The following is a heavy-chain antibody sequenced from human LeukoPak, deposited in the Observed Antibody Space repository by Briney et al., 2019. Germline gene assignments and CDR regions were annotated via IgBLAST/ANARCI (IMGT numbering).Heavy chain of an antibody. D-gene: IGHD1-26*01. Sequence: SETLSLTCTVSGGSISSYYRSWIRQPPGKGLEWIGFIFYSGTTNYNPSLKSRVTISVDTSKNQFSLKLSSVTAADTAVYYCARDSPVVGLTTGYWFDPWGQGTLVTVSS. CDR1: GGSISSYY. J-gene: IGHJ5*02. V-gene: IGHV4-59*01. CDR3: ARDSPVVGLTTGYWFDP. CDR2: IFYSGTT.